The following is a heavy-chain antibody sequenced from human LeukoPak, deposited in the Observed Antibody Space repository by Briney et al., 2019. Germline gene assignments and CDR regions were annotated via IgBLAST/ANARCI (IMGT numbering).Heavy chain of an antibody. D-gene: IGHD5-18*01. CDR2: IIPIFGTA. J-gene: IGHJ4*02. V-gene: IGHV1-69*13. CDR1: GGTFSSYA. CDR3: ARSARGYSYAYESNFDY. Sequence: SVKVSCKASGGTFSSYAIGWVRQAPGQGLEWMGGIIPIFGTANYAQKFQGRVTITADESTSTAYMELSSLRSEDTAVYYCARSARGYSYAYESNFDYWSQGTLVTVSS.